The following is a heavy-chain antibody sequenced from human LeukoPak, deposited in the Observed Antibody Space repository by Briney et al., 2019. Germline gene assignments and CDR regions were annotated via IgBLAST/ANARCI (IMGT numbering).Heavy chain of an antibody. Sequence: GESLKISCKGFGDNFNNYWIVWVRQMPGKGLEWMGVIYLDDSETKYSPSFQGQVTISADKSISTAYLQWSSLKASDTAMYYCARHTGAVAGIGANQYYYYYYMDVWGKGTTVTISS. CDR3: ARHTGAVAGIGANQYYYYYYMDV. V-gene: IGHV5-51*01. D-gene: IGHD6-19*01. CDR1: GDNFNNYW. CDR2: IYLDDSET. J-gene: IGHJ6*03.